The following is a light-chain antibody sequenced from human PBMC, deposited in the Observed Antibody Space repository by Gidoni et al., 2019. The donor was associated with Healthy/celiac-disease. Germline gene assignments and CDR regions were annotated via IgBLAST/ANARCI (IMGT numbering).Light chain of an antibody. CDR3: QSFDSGLSGPVV. CDR1: SANIGAGYD. CDR2: GNN. V-gene: IGLV1-40*01. J-gene: IGLJ2*01. Sequence: QSVLTQPPSVSGAPGQRVTISCTGASANIGAGYDVHWYQQLPGSAPTLLIFGNNNRPSGVPDRFSSSKSGASASLAITGLQAEDEADYYCQSFDSGLSGPVVFGGGTKLTVL.